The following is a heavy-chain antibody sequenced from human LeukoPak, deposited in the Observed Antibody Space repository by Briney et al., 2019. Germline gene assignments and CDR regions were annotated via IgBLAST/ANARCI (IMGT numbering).Heavy chain of an antibody. CDR3: AKKYPNYDSSGYYQD. CDR1: GFTFSSYA. V-gene: IGHV3-23*01. CDR2: ISGSGGST. J-gene: IGHJ4*02. Sequence: GRSLRLSCAASGFTFSSYAMSWVRQAPGKGLEWVSAISGSGGSTYYADSVKGRFTISRDNSKNTLYLQMNSLRAEDTAVYYCAKKYPNYDSSGYYQDWGQGTLVTVSS. D-gene: IGHD3-22*01.